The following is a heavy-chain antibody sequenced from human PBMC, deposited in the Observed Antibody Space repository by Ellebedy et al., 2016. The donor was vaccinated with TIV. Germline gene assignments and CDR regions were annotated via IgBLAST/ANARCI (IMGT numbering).Heavy chain of an antibody. V-gene: IGHV4-59*01. CDR1: GGSISSYY. CDR3: ARVDGITMVRGAPPSWFDP. D-gene: IGHD3-10*01. Sequence: MPSETLSLTCTVSGGSISSYYWSWIRQPPGKGLEWIGYIYYSGSTNYNPSLTSRVTISVDTSKNQFSLKLSSVTAADTAVYYCARVDGITMVRGAPPSWFDPWGQGTLVTVSS. J-gene: IGHJ5*02. CDR2: IYYSGST.